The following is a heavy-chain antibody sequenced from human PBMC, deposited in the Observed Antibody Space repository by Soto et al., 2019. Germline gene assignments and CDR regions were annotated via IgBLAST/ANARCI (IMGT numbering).Heavy chain of an antibody. D-gene: IGHD3-10*01. J-gene: IGHJ5*02. CDR3: ARQGGSYCGSGTFSS. CDR1: GGSISSSSYY. V-gene: IGHV4-39*01. Sequence: QLQLQESGPGLVKPSETLSLTCTVSGGSISSSSYYWGWIRQPPGKGLEWIASIYNTGSTYYTPSLKSRVTISVDTSKNQFSLKLSSVTAADTAVYYCARQGGSYCGSGTFSSWGQGTQVTVSS. CDR2: IYNTGST.